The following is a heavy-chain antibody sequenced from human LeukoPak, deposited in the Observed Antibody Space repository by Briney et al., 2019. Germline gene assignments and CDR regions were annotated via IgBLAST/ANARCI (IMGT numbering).Heavy chain of an antibody. J-gene: IGHJ5*02. CDR1: GDSISSYY. V-gene: IGHV4-4*07. D-gene: IGHD5-12*01. Sequence: SEPLSLTCSVSGDSISSYYWSWIRQTAGKGLEWIGRINASGSTRFNPALKSRVTMSVDTSKNQFSLKLSSVTAADTAVYFCARGMAVAYDYNWFDPWGQGTLVTVSS. CDR3: ARGMAVAYDYNWFDP. CDR2: INASGST.